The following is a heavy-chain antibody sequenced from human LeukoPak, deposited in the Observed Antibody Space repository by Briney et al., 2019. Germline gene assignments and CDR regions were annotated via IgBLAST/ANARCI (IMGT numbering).Heavy chain of an antibody. CDR2: ISGSGGST. Sequence: PGGTLRLSCAASGFTFSSYGMSWVRQAPGKGLEWVSAISGSGGSTYYADSVKGRFTISRDNSKNTLYLQMNSLRAEDTAVYYCAKDLSYCSGGSCYGGPDAFDIWGQGTMVTVSS. CDR1: GFTFSSYG. J-gene: IGHJ3*02. V-gene: IGHV3-23*01. D-gene: IGHD2-15*01. CDR3: AKDLSYCSGGSCYGGPDAFDI.